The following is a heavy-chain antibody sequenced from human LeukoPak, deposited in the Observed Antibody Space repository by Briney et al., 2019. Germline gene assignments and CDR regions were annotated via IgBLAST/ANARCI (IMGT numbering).Heavy chain of an antibody. V-gene: IGHV1-18*01. CDR3: ALTLSSSSGDYYYYYMDV. Sequence: ASVKVSCKASGYTFTSYGISWVRQAPGQGLEWMGWISAYNGNTNYAQKLQGRVTMTTDTSTSTAYMELRSLRSDGTAVYYCALTLSSSSGDYYYYYMDVWGKGTTVTVSS. CDR1: GYTFTSYG. CDR2: ISAYNGNT. D-gene: IGHD6-6*01. J-gene: IGHJ6*03.